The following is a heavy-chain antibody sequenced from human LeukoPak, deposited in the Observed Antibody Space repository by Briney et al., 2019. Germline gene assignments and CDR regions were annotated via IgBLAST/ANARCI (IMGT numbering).Heavy chain of an antibody. Sequence: SETLSLTCTVSGGSFSSGTYYWSWIRQPAGKGLEWIGRIYSSGSTNYNPSLKSRVTISVDTSKNQFSLNLNSVTAADTAVYYCARGYCSGGSCYRPQYYMDVWGKGTTVTISS. CDR2: IYSSGST. D-gene: IGHD2-15*01. J-gene: IGHJ6*03. CDR3: ARGYCSGGSCYRPQYYMDV. V-gene: IGHV4-61*02. CDR1: GGSFSSGTYY.